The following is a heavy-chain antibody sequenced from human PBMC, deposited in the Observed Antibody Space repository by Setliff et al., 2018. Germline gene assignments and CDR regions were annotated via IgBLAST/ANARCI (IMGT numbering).Heavy chain of an antibody. CDR1: GGTFNTYA. D-gene: IGHD3-10*01. J-gene: IGHJ4*02. V-gene: IGHV1-69*10. CDR3: AAPAVEKFYYASGSNTNFDY. CDR2: IIPVLGVT. Sequence: SVKVSCKASGGTFNTYAFHWVRQAPGQRPEWMGGIIPVLGVTNYAQKFRGRVTIAADRLTSTGYMELRSLRSEDTAVYYCAAPAVEKFYYASGSNTNFDYWGQGTLVTVSS.